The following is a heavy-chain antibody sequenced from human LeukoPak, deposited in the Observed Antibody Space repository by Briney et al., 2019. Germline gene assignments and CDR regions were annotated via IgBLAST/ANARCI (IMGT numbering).Heavy chain of an antibody. CDR2: IIPIFGTA. V-gene: IGHV1-69*13. CDR3: ARSGVRGIFDY. Sequence: SVKVSCKASGGTFSSYAISWVRQARGQGLEWMGGIIPIFGTANYTQKFQGRVTITADESTSTAYMELSSLRSEDTAVYYCARSGVRGIFDYWGQGTLVTVSS. J-gene: IGHJ4*02. D-gene: IGHD3-10*01. CDR1: GGTFSSYA.